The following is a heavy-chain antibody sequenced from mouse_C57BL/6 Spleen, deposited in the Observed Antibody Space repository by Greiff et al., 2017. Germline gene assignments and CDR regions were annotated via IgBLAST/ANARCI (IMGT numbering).Heavy chain of an antibody. CDR3: ARGNYVGAWFAY. CDR2: IDPSDSET. Sequence: QVQLQQPGAELVRPGSSVKLSCKASGYTFTSYWMHWVKQRPIQGLEWIGNIDPSDSETHYNQKFKDKATLTVDKSSSTAYMQLSSLTSEDSAVYYCARGNYVGAWFAYWGQGTLVTVSA. V-gene: IGHV1-52*01. CDR1: GYTFTSYW. J-gene: IGHJ3*01. D-gene: IGHD2-4*01.